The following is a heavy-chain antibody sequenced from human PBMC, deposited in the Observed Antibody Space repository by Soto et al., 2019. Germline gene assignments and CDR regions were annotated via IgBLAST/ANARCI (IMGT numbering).Heavy chain of an antibody. CDR1: GFTFDDYG. J-gene: IGHJ6*03. V-gene: IGHV3-20*01. CDR2: INWNGGST. Sequence: GGSLRLSCAASGFTFDDYGMSWVRQAPGKGLEWVSGINWNGGSTGYADSVKGRFTISRDNAKNSLYLQMNSLRAEDTALYHCARNAKAGIVVVPAAMPQFTYYYYMDVWGKGTTVTVSS. CDR3: ARNAKAGIVVVPAAMPQFTYYYYMDV. D-gene: IGHD2-2*01.